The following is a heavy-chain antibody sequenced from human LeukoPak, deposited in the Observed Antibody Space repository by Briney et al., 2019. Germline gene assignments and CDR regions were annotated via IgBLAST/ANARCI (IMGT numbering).Heavy chain of an antibody. V-gene: IGHV3-15*01. CDR2: IKSKTDGGTT. J-gene: IGHJ4*02. Sequence: GGSLRLSCAAPGFTFSNAWMSWVRQAPGKGLEWVGRIKSKTDGGTTDYAAPVKGRFTISRDDSKNTLYLQMNSLKTEDTAVYYCTTDKNYDYVWGSYRIDYWGQGTLVTVSS. D-gene: IGHD3-16*02. CDR1: GFTFSNAW. CDR3: TTDKNYDYVWGSYRIDY.